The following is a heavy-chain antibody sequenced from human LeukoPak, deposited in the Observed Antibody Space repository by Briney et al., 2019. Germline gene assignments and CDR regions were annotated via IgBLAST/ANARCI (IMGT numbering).Heavy chain of an antibody. CDR1: GYTFTSYD. Sequence: ASVKVSCKASGYTFTSYDINWVRQATGQGLEWMGWMNPNSGNTGYAQKFQGRVTMTRNTSISTAYMELSSLRSEDTAVYYCARDRSPDYYGSGSTANWFDPWGQGTLVTVSS. CDR2: MNPNSGNT. J-gene: IGHJ5*02. V-gene: IGHV1-8*01. CDR3: ARDRSPDYYGSGSTANWFDP. D-gene: IGHD3-10*01.